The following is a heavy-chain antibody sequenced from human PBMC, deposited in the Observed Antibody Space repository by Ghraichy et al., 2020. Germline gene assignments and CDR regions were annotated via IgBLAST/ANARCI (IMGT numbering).Heavy chain of an antibody. J-gene: IGHJ4*02. Sequence: SQTLSLTCTVSGGSMSSGRLSWGWVRQSPGRGLEWIANIFYNGKTYCNPSLKSRVTISGDLSQNQFSLNLTSVTAADTAVYYCARRGSWSLYYFDYWGQGVLVTVSS. V-gene: IGHV4-39*01. D-gene: IGHD6-13*01. CDR2: IFYNGKT. CDR3: ARRGSWSLYYFDY. CDR1: GGSMSSGRLS.